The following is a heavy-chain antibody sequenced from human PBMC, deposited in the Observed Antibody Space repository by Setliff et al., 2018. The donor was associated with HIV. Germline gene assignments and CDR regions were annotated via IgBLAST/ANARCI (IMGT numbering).Heavy chain of an antibody. CDR3: ARDLRDGFEEWFSTLDDGMDV. J-gene: IGHJ6*02. CDR2: INPHTGVT. CDR1: GYIFIRYY. V-gene: IGHV1-2*02. D-gene: IGHD3-3*01. Sequence: ASVKVSCKTSGYIFIRYYIFWVRQAPGQGLEWMGNINPHTGVTKYAEKFQGRVTMTRDTSINTIYMELSRLRSDDMAVYYCARDLRDGFEEWFSTLDDGMDVWGQGTTVTVS.